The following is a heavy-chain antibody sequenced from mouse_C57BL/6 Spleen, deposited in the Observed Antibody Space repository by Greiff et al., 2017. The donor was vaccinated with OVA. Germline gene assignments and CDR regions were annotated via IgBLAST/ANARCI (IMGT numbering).Heavy chain of an antibody. V-gene: IGHV1-54*01. CDR3: ASGGAYYSNYVDYYAMDY. J-gene: IGHJ4*01. Sequence: VQLQQSGAELVRPGTSVKVSCKASGYAFTNYLIEWVKQRPGQGLEWIGVINPGSGGTNYNEKFKGKATLTADKSSSTAYMQLSSLTSEDSAVYFCASGGAYYSNYVDYYAMDYWGQGTSVTVSS. CDR2: INPGSGGT. D-gene: IGHD2-5*01. CDR1: GYAFTNYL.